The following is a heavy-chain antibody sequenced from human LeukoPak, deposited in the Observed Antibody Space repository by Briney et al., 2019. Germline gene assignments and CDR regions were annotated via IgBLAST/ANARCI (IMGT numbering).Heavy chain of an antibody. CDR3: TKRAAPKQWLVPFDY. V-gene: IGHV3-9*01. D-gene: IGHD6-19*01. CDR1: GFTFDDYD. CDR2: VSYNSGTI. Sequence: GGSLRLSCAASGFTFDDYDMHWVRQAPGKGLEWVSGVSYNSGTIVYADSVRGRFTISRDSAKNSLYLQMNSLRAEDSAFYYRTKRAAPKQWLVPFDYWGQGTLVTVSS. J-gene: IGHJ4*02.